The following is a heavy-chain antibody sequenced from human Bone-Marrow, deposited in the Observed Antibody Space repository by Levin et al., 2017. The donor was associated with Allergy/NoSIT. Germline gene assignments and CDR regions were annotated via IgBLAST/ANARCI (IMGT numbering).Heavy chain of an antibody. CDR1: GVSVSNNY. V-gene: IGHV3-53*01. CDR3: SGGGSWDGG. J-gene: IGHJ1*01. Sequence: GGSLRLSCAASGVSVSNNYMNWVRQPPGKGLEWVSLIYSGGSTYYADSVKGRFTISRDNSKNTVYLQMNSLRVEDTAVYYCSGGGSWDGGWGQGTLVTVSS. CDR2: IYSGGST. D-gene: IGHD5-24*01.